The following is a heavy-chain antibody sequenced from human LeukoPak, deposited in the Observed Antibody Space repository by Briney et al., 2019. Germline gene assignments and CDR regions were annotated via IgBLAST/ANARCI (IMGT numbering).Heavy chain of an antibody. CDR3: ARGASYLVPAANDFDY. J-gene: IGHJ4*02. V-gene: IGHV3-21*01. CDR2: ISSSSSYI. D-gene: IGHD2-2*01. Sequence: GGSLRLSCAASGFTFSSYSMNWFRQAPGKGLEWVSSISSSSSYIYYADSVKGRFTISRDNAKNSLYLQMNSLRAEDTAVYYWARGASYLVPAANDFDYWGEGTLVTVSS. CDR1: GFTFSSYS.